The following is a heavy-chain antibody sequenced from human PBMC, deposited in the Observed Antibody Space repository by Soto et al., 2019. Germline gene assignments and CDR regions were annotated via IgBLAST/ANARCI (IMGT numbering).Heavy chain of an antibody. J-gene: IGHJ6*02. CDR1: GGTFSSYA. CDR2: IIPIFGTA. D-gene: IGHD5-18*01. V-gene: IGHV1-69*13. Sequence: ASVKVSCKASGGTFSSYAISWVRQAPGQGLEWMGGIIPIFGTANYAQKFQGRVTITADESTSTAYMELSSLRSEDTAVYYCARGPGWQQLWLPSYYYYGMDVWGQGTTVTSP. CDR3: ARGPGWQQLWLPSYYYYGMDV.